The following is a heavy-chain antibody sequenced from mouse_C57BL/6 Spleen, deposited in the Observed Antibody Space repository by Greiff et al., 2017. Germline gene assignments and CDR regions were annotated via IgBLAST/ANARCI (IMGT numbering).Heavy chain of an antibody. J-gene: IGHJ2*01. D-gene: IGHD1-1*01. CDR1: GFTFSDYY. Sequence: EVQLVESEGGLVQPGSSMKLSCTASGFTFSDYYMAWVRQVPEKGLEWVANINYDGSSTYYLDSLKSRFIISRDNAKNILYLQMRSLKSEDTATYYCARGSSGSSRGFDYWGQGTTLTVSS. CDR3: ARGSSGSSRGFDY. CDR2: INYDGSST. V-gene: IGHV5-16*01.